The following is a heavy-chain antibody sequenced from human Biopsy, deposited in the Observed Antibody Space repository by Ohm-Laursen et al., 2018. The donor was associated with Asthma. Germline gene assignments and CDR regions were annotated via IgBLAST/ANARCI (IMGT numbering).Heavy chain of an antibody. D-gene: IGHD1-20*01. Sequence: TLSLTCIVSGGSISSGAYYWSWVRQPPGKGLEWIGYIYYIGSTYYNPSLKSRVAISLDTSKNQFSLKLSSVTAAGTAVYFCARAAITGIRGWFDPWGQGTQVTVSS. CDR3: ARAAITGIRGWFDP. J-gene: IGHJ5*02. V-gene: IGHV4-30-4*01. CDR2: IYYIGST. CDR1: GGSISSGAYY.